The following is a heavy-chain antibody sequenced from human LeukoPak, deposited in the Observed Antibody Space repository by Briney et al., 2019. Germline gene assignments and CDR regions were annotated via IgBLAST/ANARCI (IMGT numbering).Heavy chain of an antibody. Sequence: SETLSLTCTVSGDSISSGSSYWSWIRLPAGRGLEWIGRINASGSTNYNPSLNSRVSISVDTSNNQFSLNLSSVTAADTAVYYCARVGSSWPHYYFDSWGRGTLVTVSS. J-gene: IGHJ4*02. CDR1: GDSISSGSSY. CDR3: ARVGSSWPHYYFDS. CDR2: INASGST. V-gene: IGHV4-61*02. D-gene: IGHD6-13*01.